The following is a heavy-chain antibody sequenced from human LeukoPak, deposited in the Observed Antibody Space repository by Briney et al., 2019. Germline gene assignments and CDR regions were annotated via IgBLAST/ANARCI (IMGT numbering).Heavy chain of an antibody. J-gene: IGHJ4*02. CDR3: AREYSGYDRAHFDY. CDR1: GYTFTSYG. CDR2: ISAYNGNT. Sequence: GASVKASCKASGYTFTSYGISWVRQAPGQGLEWMGWISAYNGNTNYAQKLQGRVTMTTNTSSSTAYMELRSLRSDDTAVYYCAREYSGYDRAHFDYWGQGTLVTVSS. V-gene: IGHV1-18*01. D-gene: IGHD5-12*01.